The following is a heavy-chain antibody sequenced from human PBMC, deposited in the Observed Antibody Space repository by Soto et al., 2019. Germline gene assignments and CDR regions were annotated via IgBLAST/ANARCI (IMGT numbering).Heavy chain of an antibody. CDR2: ISDRGSNE. Sequence: PGGSLRLSWSASEFTFSSYAMHWVRKAPGKGLEWIAVISDRGSNEDYADSGRGRFSISRDNSKNTLYLQMHRLTDEETAVSSCAKDISRSGSSGDYWGQGILVTVS. J-gene: IGHJ4*02. CDR3: AKDISRSGSSGDY. V-gene: IGHV3-30*18. CDR1: EFTFSSYA. D-gene: IGHD6-19*01.